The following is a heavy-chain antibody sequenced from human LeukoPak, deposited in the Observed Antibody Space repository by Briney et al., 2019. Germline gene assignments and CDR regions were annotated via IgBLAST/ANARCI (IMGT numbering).Heavy chain of an antibody. V-gene: IGHV4-30-4*01. D-gene: IGHD3-3*01. J-gene: IGHJ3*02. CDR3: ARGIGGSKYLGVVITYAFDI. Sequence: PSQTLSLTCTVSGGSISSGDYYWSWIRQPPGKGLEWIGYIYYSGSTYYNPSLKSRVTISLDTSKNQFSLKLSSVTAADTAVYYCARGIGGSKYLGVVITYAFDIWGQGTMVTVSS. CDR2: IYYSGST. CDR1: GGSISSGDYY.